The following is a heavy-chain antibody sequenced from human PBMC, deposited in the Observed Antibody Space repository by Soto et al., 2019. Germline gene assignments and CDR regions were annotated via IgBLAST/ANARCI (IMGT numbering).Heavy chain of an antibody. CDR2: IIPIFGTA. CDR3: ARVLLYGGGWYGWFDP. CDR1: GGTFSSYA. Sequence: QVQLVPSGAEVKKPGSSVKVSCKASGGTFSSYAISWVRQAPGQGLEWMGGIIPIFGTANYAQKFQVRVTITADEDTSTAYMELSNLRSEGTAVYYCARVLLYGGGWYGWFDPWGRGSLVAV. D-gene: IGHD6-19*01. V-gene: IGHV1-69*01. J-gene: IGHJ5*02.